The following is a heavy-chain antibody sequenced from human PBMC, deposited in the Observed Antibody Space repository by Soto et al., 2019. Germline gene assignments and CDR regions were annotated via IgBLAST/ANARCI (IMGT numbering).Heavy chain of an antibody. CDR1: GYSFTSYW. J-gene: IGHJ6*02. Sequence: GESLKISCKGSGYSFTSYWIGWVRQMPGKGLEWMGIIYPGDSDTRYSPSFQGQVTISADKSISTAYLQWSSLKASDTAMYYCARRSIEDPTPYYYYYGMDVWGQGTTVTVSS. CDR2: IYPGDSDT. D-gene: IGHD6-6*01. V-gene: IGHV5-51*01. CDR3: ARRSIEDPTPYYYYYGMDV.